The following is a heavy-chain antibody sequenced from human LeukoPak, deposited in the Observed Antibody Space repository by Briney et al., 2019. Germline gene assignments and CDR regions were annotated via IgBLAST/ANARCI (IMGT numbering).Heavy chain of an antibody. Sequence: PSETLSLTCAVYGGSFSGYYWSWIRQPPGKGLEWIGEINHSGSTNYNPSLKSRVTISVDTSKNQFSLKLSSVTAADTAVYYCARGYSSGWYSRGEYFQHWGQGTLVTVSS. V-gene: IGHV4-34*01. CDR1: GGSFSGYY. CDR3: ARGYSSGWYSRGEYFQH. J-gene: IGHJ1*01. D-gene: IGHD6-19*01. CDR2: INHSGST.